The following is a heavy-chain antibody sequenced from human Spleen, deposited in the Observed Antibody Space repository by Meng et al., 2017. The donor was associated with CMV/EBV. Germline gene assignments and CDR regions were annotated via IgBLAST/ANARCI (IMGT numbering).Heavy chain of an antibody. CDR3: ARDLGDYYGNSGEFDP. J-gene: IGHJ5*02. CDR1: GSISSCYYS. V-gene: IGHV4-31*02. D-gene: IGHD4-23*01. CDR2: IYNGGGT. Sequence: GSISSCYYSGSWIRQHPGKGLEWIGYIYNGGGTYYNPSLKSRVTISVDTSKNHFSLKLSSVTAADTAVYYCARDLGDYYGNSGEFDPWGQGTLVTVSS.